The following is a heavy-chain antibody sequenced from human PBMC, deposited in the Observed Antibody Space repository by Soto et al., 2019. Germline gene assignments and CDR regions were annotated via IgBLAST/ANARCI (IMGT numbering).Heavy chain of an antibody. CDR1: GFTFRNYA. CDR2: LSASGGST. V-gene: IGHV3-23*01. D-gene: IGHD2-2*02. Sequence: EVQLLESGGGLVQPGGSLRLSCAASGFTFRNYAMSWVRQAPGKGLEWVSGLSASGGSTYYADSVKGRSTISRDNSKNTLYLQMNSLRAEDTAVYYCAKDPAYCSSTTCYTYWYFDLWGRGTLVTVSS. CDR3: AKDPAYCSSTTCYTYWYFDL. J-gene: IGHJ2*01.